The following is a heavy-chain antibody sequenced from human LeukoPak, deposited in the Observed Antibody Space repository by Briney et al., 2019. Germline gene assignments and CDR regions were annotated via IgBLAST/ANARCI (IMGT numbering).Heavy chain of an antibody. CDR1: GXTFISYS. J-gene: IGHJ5*02. D-gene: IGHD3-16*01. CDR2: ISSSSSYI. CDR3: ARENVSPAWFDL. Sequence: AASGXTFISYSMEWVRQAPGRGLEWVSSISSSSSYIYYADSVKGRFTISRDNPKNSLYLQMNSPRAEDTAVYYCARENVSPAWFDLWGQGTLVTVSS. V-gene: IGHV3-21*01.